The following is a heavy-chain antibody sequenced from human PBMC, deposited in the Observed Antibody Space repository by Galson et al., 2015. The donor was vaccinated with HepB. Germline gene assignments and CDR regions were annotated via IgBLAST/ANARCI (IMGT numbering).Heavy chain of an antibody. Sequence: ETLSLTCTVSGDSTSSSNYYWAWIRQPPGKGLEWIATIYHRGDTYYNPSLQHRVTISIDTSRNEFYLKVKSGTAADTAVYYCARDRYSHNLDAEYWGQGTLVTVSS. CDR2: IYHRGDT. CDR1: GDSTSSSNYY. J-gene: IGHJ4*02. CDR3: ARDRYSHNLDAEY. D-gene: IGHD3/OR15-3a*01. V-gene: IGHV4-39*02.